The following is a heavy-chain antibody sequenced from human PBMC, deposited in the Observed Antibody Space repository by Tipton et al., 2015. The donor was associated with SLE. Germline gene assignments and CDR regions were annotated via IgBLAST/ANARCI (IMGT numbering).Heavy chain of an antibody. D-gene: IGHD1-26*01. Sequence: QLVQSGAEVKKPGASVKVSCKASGYTFTGYYVHWVRQAPGQGLEWMGWIDPNNGDTKYAQKFQGRITMTGDTSINTAYLGLSRLTSDDTAVYYCARLYSGSYYYYYYGMDVWGQGTTVTVSS. J-gene: IGHJ6*02. V-gene: IGHV1-2*02. CDR3: ARLYSGSYYYYYYGMDV. CDR2: IDPNNGDT. CDR1: GYTFTGYY.